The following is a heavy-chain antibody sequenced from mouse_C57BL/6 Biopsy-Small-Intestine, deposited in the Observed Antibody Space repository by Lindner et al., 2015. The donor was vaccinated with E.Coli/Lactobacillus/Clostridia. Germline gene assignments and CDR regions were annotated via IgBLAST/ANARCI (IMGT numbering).Heavy chain of an antibody. CDR3: ARSGWEGWYFDV. CDR2: INPNYGTT. CDR1: GYSFTDYN. V-gene: IGHV1-39*01. D-gene: IGHD2-3*01. J-gene: IGHJ1*03. Sequence: VQLQESGPELVKPGASVKISCKASGYSFTDYNMNWVKQSNGKSLEWIGVINPNYGTTSYNQKFKGEATLTVDQSSSTAYMQLNSLTSEDSAVYYCARSGWEGWYFDVWGTGTTVTVSS.